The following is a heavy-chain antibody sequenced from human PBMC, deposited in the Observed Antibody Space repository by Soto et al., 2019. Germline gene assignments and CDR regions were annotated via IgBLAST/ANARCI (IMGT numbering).Heavy chain of an antibody. J-gene: IGHJ4*02. CDR1: GYTFSNYG. CDR3: ARASGGGVGTTSY. Sequence: QVQLVQSGAEVKKPGASAKVSCKASGYTFSNYGINWMRQVPGQGLEWMGWISAYNGKINYAQRFQGRVSLTTDTSTNTAYMGLTSLRSDDTAVYYCARASGGGVGTTSYWGQGTLITVSS. D-gene: IGHD1-26*01. CDR2: ISAYNGKI. V-gene: IGHV1-18*01.